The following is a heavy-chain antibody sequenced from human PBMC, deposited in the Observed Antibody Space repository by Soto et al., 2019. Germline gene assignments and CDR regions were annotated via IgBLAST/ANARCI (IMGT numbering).Heavy chain of an antibody. J-gene: IGHJ6*02. CDR2: INYNGTT. D-gene: IGHD3-3*01. V-gene: IGHV4-31*03. CDR1: GDSIVSGGFY. CDR3: ARQPAMYYDFWSGRSYFYYGRDV. Sequence: SETLSLTCTVSGDSIVSGGFYWNWISQHPGKGLGWIGYINYNGTTNYNPSIKSRVSISLGTSKNQFSLKLTSVTDADTAIYYCARQPAMYYDFWSGRSYFYYGRDVWGQGTAFTVSS.